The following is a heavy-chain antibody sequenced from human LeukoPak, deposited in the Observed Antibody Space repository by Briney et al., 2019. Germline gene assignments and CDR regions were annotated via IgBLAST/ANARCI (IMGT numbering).Heavy chain of an antibody. V-gene: IGHV4-61*02. J-gene: IGHJ3*02. D-gene: IGHD3-22*01. CDR1: GGSISSGSYY. CDR2: IYTSGST. Sequence: SETLSLTCTVSGGSISSGSYYWSWIRQPAGKGLEWIGRIYTSGSTNYNPSLKSRVTISVDTSKNQFSLKLSSVTAADTAVYYCARAQDSSGYYSPDAFDIWGQGTMVTVSS. CDR3: ARAQDSSGYYSPDAFDI.